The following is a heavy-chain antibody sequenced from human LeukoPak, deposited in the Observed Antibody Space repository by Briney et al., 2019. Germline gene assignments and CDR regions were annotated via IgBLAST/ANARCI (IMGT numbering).Heavy chain of an antibody. D-gene: IGHD3-10*01. CDR3: AVNLWPLDY. V-gene: IGHV4-30-4*01. Sequence: PSQTLSLTCTVSGGSISSGDYYWSWIRQPPGKGLEWIGYIYYSGSAYYNPSLNSRVTISVDTSKNQFSLKLSYVTAADTAVYYCAVNLWPLDYWGQGTLVTVSS. CDR1: GGSISSGDYY. CDR2: IYYSGSA. J-gene: IGHJ4*02.